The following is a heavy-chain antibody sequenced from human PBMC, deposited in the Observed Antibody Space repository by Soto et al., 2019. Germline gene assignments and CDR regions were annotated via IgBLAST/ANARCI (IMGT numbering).Heavy chain of an antibody. V-gene: IGHV4-39*01. CDR2: IYYSGST. J-gene: IGHJ6*03. D-gene: IGHD3-3*01. CDR3: ARLHTNDFWSGYPYYYYYMDV. CDR1: GGSISSSSYY. Sequence: SETLSLTCTVSGGSISSSSYYWGWIRQPPGKGLEWIGSIYYSGSTYYNPSLKSRVTISVDTSKNQFSLKLSSVTAADTAVYYCARLHTNDFWSGYPYYYYYMDVWGKGTTVTVSS.